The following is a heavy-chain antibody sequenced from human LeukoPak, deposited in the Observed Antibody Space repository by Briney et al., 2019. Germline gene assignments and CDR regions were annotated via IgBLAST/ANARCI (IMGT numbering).Heavy chain of an antibody. J-gene: IGHJ4*02. CDR2: ITGSGGST. Sequence: GGSLRLSCAASGFTFNNYAMSWVRQAPGKGLEWVSTITGSGGSTYYADSVKGRFTISRDNSKNTLYLQMNSLRAEDTAVYYCAKRGVTGYKEGFDYWGQGTLVTVSS. V-gene: IGHV3-23*01. D-gene: IGHD3-9*01. CDR1: GFTFNNYA. CDR3: AKRGVTGYKEGFDY.